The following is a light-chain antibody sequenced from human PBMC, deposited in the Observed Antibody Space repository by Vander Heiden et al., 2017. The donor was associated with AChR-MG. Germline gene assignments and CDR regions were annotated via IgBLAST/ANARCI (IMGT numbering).Light chain of an antibody. CDR3: QQDEDWPPST. Sequence: EILMTPSPVTVSASLGERVTFSCRASQSVSNKIAWYQQKAGQPPRLLIYVTTNRDTGIKPRFSGSGCGKDFNLTISRRQSEDFGPYFCQQDEDWPPSTFGQGTKVEIK. V-gene: IGKV3-15*01. CDR2: VTT. CDR1: QSVSNK. J-gene: IGKJ2*01.